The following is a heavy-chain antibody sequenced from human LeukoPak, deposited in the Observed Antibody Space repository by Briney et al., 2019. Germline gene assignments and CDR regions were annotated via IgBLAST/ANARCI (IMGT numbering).Heavy chain of an antibody. CDR2: THDSGNS. CDR3: ARDRSAAPADY. V-gene: IGHV4-59*13. J-gene: IGHJ4*02. CDR1: GGSITNNY. D-gene: IGHD6-13*01. Sequence: SETLSLTCTVSGGSITNNYWAWIRQPPGKGLEGIGYTHDSGNSNYNPSLRSRVTMSIDNSKNQLSLKLTSVTAADTAVYYCARDRSAAPADYWGQGTLVTVSS.